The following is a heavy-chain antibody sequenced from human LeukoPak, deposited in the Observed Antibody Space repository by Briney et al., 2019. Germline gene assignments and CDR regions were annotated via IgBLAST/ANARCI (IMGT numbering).Heavy chain of an antibody. CDR2: MYFTGST. D-gene: IGHD2-21*02. CDR1: GASITSYY. J-gene: IGHJ4*02. V-gene: IGHV4-59*08. Sequence: SETLSLTCTVSGASITSYYWTWIRQPPGRGLEWIGYMYFTGSTDYNPSLKSRVTISEDKSKNQFSLSLNSVTAADTAVYYCARQVICGDDCYSEYWGQGILVTVSS. CDR3: ARQVICGDDCYSEY.